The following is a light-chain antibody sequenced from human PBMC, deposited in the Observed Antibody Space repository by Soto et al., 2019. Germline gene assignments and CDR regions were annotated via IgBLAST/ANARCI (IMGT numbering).Light chain of an antibody. CDR3: QQSYNSLPIT. J-gene: IGKJ5*01. V-gene: IGKV1-39*01. CDR2: AAS. Sequence: DIQMTQSPSSLSASVGDRVTITCRASQSISSYLNWYQQKPGKAPDLLIYAASTLQSGVPSRFSGRGSGTDFTLTISSLQPEDFAIYYCQQSYNSLPITFGQGTRLEIK. CDR1: QSISSY.